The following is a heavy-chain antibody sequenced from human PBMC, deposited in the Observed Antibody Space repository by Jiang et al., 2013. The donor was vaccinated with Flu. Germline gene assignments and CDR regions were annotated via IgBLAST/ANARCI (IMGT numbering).Heavy chain of an antibody. CDR2: TYYRSKWSN. CDR3: ARSRVGEFDY. Sequence: QTLSLTCAISGDTVSNNSVAWNWIRQSPSSGLEWLGMTYYRSKWSNDYALSVKGRITINPDTSKNQFSLQLNSVTPADTAVYYCARSRVGEFDYWGQGALVTVSS. J-gene: IGHJ4*02. D-gene: IGHD3-16*01. CDR1: GDTVSNNSVA. V-gene: IGHV6-1*01.